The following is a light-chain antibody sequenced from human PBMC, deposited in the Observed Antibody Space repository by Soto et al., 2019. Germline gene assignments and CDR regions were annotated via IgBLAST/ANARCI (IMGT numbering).Light chain of an antibody. Sequence: QSALTQPRSVSGSPGQSVTISCTGTSSDVGGYNYVSWYQQHPGKAPKLMIYDVSKRPSGVPDRFSGSKSGNTASLTISGLQAEDEADYYCCSYAGSYGVFGTGTKVTLL. CDR1: SSDVGGYNY. V-gene: IGLV2-11*01. J-gene: IGLJ1*01. CDR2: DVS. CDR3: CSYAGSYGV.